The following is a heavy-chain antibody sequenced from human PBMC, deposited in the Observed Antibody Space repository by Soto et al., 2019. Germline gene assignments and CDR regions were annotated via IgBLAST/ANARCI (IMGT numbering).Heavy chain of an antibody. CDR2: SHESGTT. Sequence: QVQLQESGPGLVKPSGTLSLTCAVSVFSIRSLTGWTWVRRPQGRGLEWIGESHESGTTNYNASLESRVTISLDKSKNQFSLKLTSVTVADTAVYYCATRDSGRFYWGQGTLVTVSS. V-gene: IGHV4-4*02. D-gene: IGHD5-12*01. CDR3: ATRDSGRFY. J-gene: IGHJ4*02. CDR1: VFSIRSLTG.